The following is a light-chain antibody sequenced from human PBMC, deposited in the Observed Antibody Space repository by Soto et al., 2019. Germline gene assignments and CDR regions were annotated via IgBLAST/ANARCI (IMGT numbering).Light chain of an antibody. V-gene: IGKV3-20*01. CDR3: QYYGSSPWT. J-gene: IGKJ1*01. CDR1: QSVSSNY. CDR2: SAF. Sequence: EIVLTQSPGTLSLSPGGRGTLSCRASQSVSSNYLAWYQQKPGQAPRLLIYSAFSRATGITDRFSGSGSGTDFTLTISRLEPEDFAVYYYQYYGSSPWTFGQGTKVEIK.